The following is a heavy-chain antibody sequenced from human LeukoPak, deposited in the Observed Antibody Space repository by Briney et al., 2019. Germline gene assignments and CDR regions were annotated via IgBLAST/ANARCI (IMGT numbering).Heavy chain of an antibody. D-gene: IGHD2-21*02. V-gene: IGHV3-30-3*01. J-gene: IGHJ6*04. Sequence: PGGSLRLSCAASGFTFSSYAMHWVRQAPGKGLEWVAVISYDGSNKYYADSVKGRFTISRDNSKNTLYLQMNSLRAEDTAVYYCARDAYCGGDCYSLDYYGMDVWGKGTTVTVSS. CDR1: GFTFSSYA. CDR3: ARDAYCGGDCYSLDYYGMDV. CDR2: ISYDGSNK.